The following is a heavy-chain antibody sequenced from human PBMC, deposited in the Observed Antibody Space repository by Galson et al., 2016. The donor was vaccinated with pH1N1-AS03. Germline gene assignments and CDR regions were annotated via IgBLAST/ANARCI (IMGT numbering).Heavy chain of an antibody. Sequence: LRLSCAASGIPFSGYWMTWVRQAPGKGLEWVANIKQDGSEKYSVDSVKGRFTISRDNAKNSLYLQMNSLRAEDTAVYYCARGKDFWSGYPDDAFDIWGQGPMVTFSS. CDR2: IKQDGSEK. D-gene: IGHD3-3*01. V-gene: IGHV3-7*03. CDR1: GIPFSGYW. J-gene: IGHJ3*02. CDR3: ARGKDFWSGYPDDAFDI.